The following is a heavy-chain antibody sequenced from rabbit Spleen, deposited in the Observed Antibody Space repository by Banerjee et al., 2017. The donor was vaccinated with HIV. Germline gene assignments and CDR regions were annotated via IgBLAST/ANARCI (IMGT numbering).Heavy chain of an antibody. Sequence: QEQLEESGGGLVKPEGSLTLTCKASGFSFSDRDVMCWVRQAPGKGLEWIACINTATAKGVYATWAKGRFTISKASSTTVTLQMTSLTVADTATYFCARGSATMTMVITGFYLNLWGPGTLVTVS. CDR3: ARGSATMTMVITGFYLNL. J-gene: IGHJ4*01. D-gene: IGHD2-1*01. CDR2: INTATAKG. V-gene: IGHV1S45*01. CDR1: GFSFSDRDV.